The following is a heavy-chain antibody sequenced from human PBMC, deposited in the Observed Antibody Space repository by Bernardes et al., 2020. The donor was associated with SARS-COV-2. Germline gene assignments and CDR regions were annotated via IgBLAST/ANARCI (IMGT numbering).Heavy chain of an antibody. CDR2: IYHSGST. D-gene: IGHD6-19*01. Sequence: SETLSLTCAVSGGSISSSNWWSWVRQPPGEGLEWLGEIYHSGSTNYNPSLKSRVTISVDKSKNQFSLKLSSVTAADTAVYYCASRSSGWYNWFDPWGQGTLVTVSS. CDR3: ASRSSGWYNWFDP. CDR1: GGSISSSNW. V-gene: IGHV4-4*02. J-gene: IGHJ5*02.